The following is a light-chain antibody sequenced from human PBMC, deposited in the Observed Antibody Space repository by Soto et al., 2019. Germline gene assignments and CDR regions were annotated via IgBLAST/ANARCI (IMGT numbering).Light chain of an antibody. V-gene: IGLV2-14*01. Sequence: QSALTQPASVSGSPGQSITISCTGTRSDVGGYNFVSWYQQHPGKAPKLIISEVRNRPSGISTRFSGSKSDNTASLTISGLQAEDEAVYYCSSYTDSSTLLFGGGTKLTVL. CDR2: EVR. J-gene: IGLJ2*01. CDR1: RSDVGGYNF. CDR3: SSYTDSSTLL.